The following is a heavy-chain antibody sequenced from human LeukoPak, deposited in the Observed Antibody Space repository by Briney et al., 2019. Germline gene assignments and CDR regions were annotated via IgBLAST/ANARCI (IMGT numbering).Heavy chain of an antibody. CDR2: IYHSGST. D-gene: IGHD6-13*01. CDR3: ARIAAASDAFDI. J-gene: IGHJ3*02. V-gene: IGHV4-30-2*01. Sequence: SETLSLTCAVSGGSISSGGYSWSWIRQPPGKGLEWIGYIYHSGSTYYNPSLKSRVTISVDRSKKQFSLKLSSVTAADTAVYYCARIAAASDAFDIWGQGTMVTVSS. CDR1: GGSISSGGYS.